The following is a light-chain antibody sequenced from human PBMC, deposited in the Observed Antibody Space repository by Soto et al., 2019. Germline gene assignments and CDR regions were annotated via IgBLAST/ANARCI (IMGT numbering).Light chain of an antibody. CDR2: DAS. CDR3: QQYDNLPIT. J-gene: IGKJ3*01. V-gene: IGKV1-33*01. CDR1: QDISNY. Sequence: DLQMTQSPSSLSASVGDRVTITCQASQDISNYLDWYQQKPGKAPKLLIYDASNLETGVPSRFSGSVSGTDFTFTISILQPEDIATYYCQQYDNLPITFGPGTKVDIK.